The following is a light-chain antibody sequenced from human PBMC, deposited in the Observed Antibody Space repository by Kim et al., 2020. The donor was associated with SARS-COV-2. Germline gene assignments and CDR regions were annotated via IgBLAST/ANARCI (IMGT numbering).Light chain of an antibody. CDR2: RDS. CDR3: QVWDSSTRV. CDR1: NIGSKN. V-gene: IGLV3-9*01. Sequence: SVALGQTARITCGGNNIGSKNVHWYQQKPGQAPVLVIYRDSNRPSGIPERFSGSNSGKTATLTISRAQAGDEADYYCQVWDSSTRVFGGGTQLTVL. J-gene: IGLJ3*02.